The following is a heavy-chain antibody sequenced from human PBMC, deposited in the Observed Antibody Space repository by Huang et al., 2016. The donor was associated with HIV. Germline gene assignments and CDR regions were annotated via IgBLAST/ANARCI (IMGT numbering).Heavy chain of an antibody. CDR1: GGSISSSSYY. D-gene: IGHD6-19*01. J-gene: IGHJ6*02. V-gene: IGHV4-39*01. CDR3: ARHGRVAGHYYNNMDV. CDR2: IYYRWNT. Sequence: LQLQESGPGLVKSSETLSLICTVSGGSISSSSYYWGWIRQPPGKGPEWIGSIYYRWNTHYTPPLKSRVTISVDTSKNQFSLKVNSVTAADTAVYYCARHGRVAGHYYNNMDVWGRGTTVTVSS.